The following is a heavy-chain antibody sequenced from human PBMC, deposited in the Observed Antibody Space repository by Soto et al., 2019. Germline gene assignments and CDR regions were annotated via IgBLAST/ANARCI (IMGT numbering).Heavy chain of an antibody. Sequence: SETLSLTCAVYGGSFSGYYWSWIRQPPGKGLEWIGEINHSGSTNYNPSLKSRVTISVDTSKNQFSPKLSSVTAADTAVYYCARGQRPRGTVYWGQGTLVTVSS. J-gene: IGHJ4*02. CDR2: INHSGST. CDR3: ARGQRPRGTVY. D-gene: IGHD3-16*01. V-gene: IGHV4-34*01. CDR1: GGSFSGYY.